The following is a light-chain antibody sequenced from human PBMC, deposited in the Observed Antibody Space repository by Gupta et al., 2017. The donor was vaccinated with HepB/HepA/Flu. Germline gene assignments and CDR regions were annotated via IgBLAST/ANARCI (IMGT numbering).Light chain of an antibody. CDR2: DAS. CDR1: QSVSSY. CDR3: QQRSNWPFT. Sequence: EIVLTQSPATLSLSPGERATLSCRASQSVSSYLAWYQQKPGQAPRLLIYDASNRATGIPARFSGSGSGTDFTLTISSLEPEDFAVYYWQQRSNWPFTFGPRT. V-gene: IGKV3-11*01. J-gene: IGKJ3*01.